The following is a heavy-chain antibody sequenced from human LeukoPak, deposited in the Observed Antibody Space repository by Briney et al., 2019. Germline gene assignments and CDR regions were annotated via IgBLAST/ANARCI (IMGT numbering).Heavy chain of an antibody. Sequence: PGGSLRLSCAASGFTFSSYSMNWVRQAPGEGLEWVSSISSSSSYIYYADSVKGRFTISRDNAKNSLYLQMNSLRAEDTAVYYCARDWIGYQLPSGDYWGQGTLVTVSS. CDR3: ARDWIGYQLPSGDY. D-gene: IGHD2-2*01. CDR1: GFTFSSYS. CDR2: ISSSSSYI. J-gene: IGHJ4*02. V-gene: IGHV3-21*01.